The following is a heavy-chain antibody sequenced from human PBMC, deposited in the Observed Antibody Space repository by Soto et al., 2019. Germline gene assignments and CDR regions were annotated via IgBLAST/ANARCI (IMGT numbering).Heavy chain of an antibody. D-gene: IGHD3-22*01. V-gene: IGHV3-23*01. CDR2: ISRTGDSA. CDR1: GFSFSDYA. CDR3: AKGHDGSGNYHNWFDS. J-gene: IGHJ5*01. Sequence: EVHLLESGGALVQPGGSLTLSCAASGFSFSDYAMSWVRQAPGKGLEWVSSISRTGDSAYYADSVKGRFAISRDRSKTRLSLQMSSLRVEETAVYYCAKGHDGSGNYHNWFDSWGQGTLITVSS.